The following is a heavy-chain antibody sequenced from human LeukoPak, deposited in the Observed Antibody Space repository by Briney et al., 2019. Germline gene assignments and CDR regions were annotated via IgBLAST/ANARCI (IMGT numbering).Heavy chain of an antibody. V-gene: IGHV3-15*01. CDR2: IRSKTDGRTA. J-gene: IGHJ2*01. CDR1: GFTFTNAW. Sequence: GGSLRLSCSASGFTFTNAWMSWVRQPPGKGLEWVGLIRSKTDGRTADYAAPVQGRFTISRDDSNNTVYLQMSSLKTEDTGVYYCATVYWYFDLWGPGTLLSVSA. CDR3: ATVYWYFDL.